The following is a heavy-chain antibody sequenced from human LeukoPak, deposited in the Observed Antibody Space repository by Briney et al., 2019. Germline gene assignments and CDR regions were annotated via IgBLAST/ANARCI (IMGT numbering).Heavy chain of an antibody. CDR1: GFTFSNYW. D-gene: IGHD3-16*01. CDR2: IKQDGSEK. Sequence: QPGGSLRLSCAASGFTFSNYWMSWVRQAPGKGLEWVANIKQDGSEKYYVDSVKGRFTVSRDNAKNSLYLQMNSLRAEDTAVYYCASTFAGRREWGQETLVTASS. CDR3: ASTFAGRRE. V-gene: IGHV3-7*01. J-gene: IGHJ4*02.